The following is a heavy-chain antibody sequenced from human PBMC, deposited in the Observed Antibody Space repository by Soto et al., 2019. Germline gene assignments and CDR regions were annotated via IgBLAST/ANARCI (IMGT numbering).Heavy chain of an antibody. Sequence: QVQLVESGGGVVQPGRSLRLSCAASGFTFSSYGMHWVRQAPGKGLEWVAVIWYDGSNKYYADSVKGRFTISRDNSKNTLYLQMTSLRAEDTAVYYCARAGGDYGRYYYYYMDVWGKGTTVTVSS. CDR3: ARAGGDYGRYYYYYMDV. D-gene: IGHD4-17*01. CDR1: GFTFSSYG. CDR2: IWYDGSNK. V-gene: IGHV3-33*01. J-gene: IGHJ6*03.